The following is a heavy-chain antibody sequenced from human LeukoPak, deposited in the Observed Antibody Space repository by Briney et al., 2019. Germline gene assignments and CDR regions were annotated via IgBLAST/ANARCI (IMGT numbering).Heavy chain of an antibody. V-gene: IGHV3-74*01. CDR1: GFTFSLYW. J-gene: IGHJ4*02. CDR2: ISGCGCHT. Sequence: GGSQTLSCAPSGFTFSLYWVHWVRHAPGGGLVWVSGISGCGCHTYCAVSVEGRFTLSRQYSENTLYLQMNSRGAEGTVVYYCARAQRGWNRSFFVYWGQGTLVTVSS. D-gene: IGHD1/OR15-1a*01. CDR3: ARAQRGWNRSFFVY.